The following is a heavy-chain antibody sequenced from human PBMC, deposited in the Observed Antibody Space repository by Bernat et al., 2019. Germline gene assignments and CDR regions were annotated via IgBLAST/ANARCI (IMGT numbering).Heavy chain of an antibody. J-gene: IGHJ4*02. CDR1: GFTFSSYE. D-gene: IGHD3-3*01. CDR2: IKGDGSRS. Sequence: EVQLVESGGGLVQPGGSLRLSCAASGFTFSSYEMNWVRQAPGKGLVWVSRIKGDGSRSNYAESVKGRFTISRVNAKNTLYLQVNSLRTEDTAVYYCGRQYDHWGQGTMVTVSS. CDR3: GRQYDH. V-gene: IGHV3-74*02.